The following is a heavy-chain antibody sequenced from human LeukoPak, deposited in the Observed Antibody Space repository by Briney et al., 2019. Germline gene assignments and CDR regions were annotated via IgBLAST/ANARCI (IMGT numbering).Heavy chain of an antibody. CDR1: GGSISSYY. D-gene: IGHD6-19*01. V-gene: IGHV4-59*01. CDR3: ARGERYSSGWTYFDY. Sequence: ASETLSLTCTVSGGSISSYYWNWIRQPPGRGLEWIGYIYYSGSTNYNPSLKSRVTISVDTSKNQFSLKLSSVTAADTAVYYCARGERYSSGWTYFDYWGQGTLVTASS. J-gene: IGHJ4*02. CDR2: IYYSGST.